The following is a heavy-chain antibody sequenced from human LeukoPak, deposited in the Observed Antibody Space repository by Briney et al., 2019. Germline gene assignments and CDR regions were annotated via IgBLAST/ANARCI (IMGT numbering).Heavy chain of an antibody. J-gene: IGHJ6*02. CDR3: ARDQNYYGSGSYHSYYGMDV. CDR1: GFTFSSYS. CDR2: ISSSSSYI. D-gene: IGHD3-10*01. Sequence: GGSLRLSCAASGFTFSSYSMNWVRQAPGKGLEWVSSISSSSSYIYYADSVKGRFTISRDNAKNSLYLQMNSLRAEDTAVYYCARDQNYYGSGSYHSYYGMDVWGQGTTVTVSS. V-gene: IGHV3-21*01.